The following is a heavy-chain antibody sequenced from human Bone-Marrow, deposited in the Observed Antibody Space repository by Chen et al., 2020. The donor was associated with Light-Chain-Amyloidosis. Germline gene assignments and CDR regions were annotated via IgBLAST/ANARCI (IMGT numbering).Heavy chain of an antibody. CDR2: VYYDGTT. J-gene: IGHJ3*02. D-gene: IGHD7-27*01. Sequence: QLHLQESGPGLVRPSETLSLTCAVSGGALTSTSYYAGWIRQPPGKGLDWIGSVYYDGTTFYNPSLERRVAISVDTSKNQFSLKLSSVTAADTAVYYCARDLNWGWTFGAFDIWGQGTMVTVSS. V-gene: IGHV4-39*07. CDR3: ARDLNWGWTFGAFDI. CDR1: GGALTSTSYY.